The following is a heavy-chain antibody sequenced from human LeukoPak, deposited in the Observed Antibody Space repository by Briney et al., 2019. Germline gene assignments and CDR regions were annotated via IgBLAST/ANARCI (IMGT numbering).Heavy chain of an antibody. CDR1: GFTVSDYY. D-gene: IGHD4-23*01. J-gene: IGHJ3*02. Sequence: GGSLRLSCAASGFTVSDYYMSWVRQAPGKGLEWVSLIYRGGSTSYADSVKGRFTMSRDNSKNTLYLQMNSLRAEDTAVYYCARDLYGGAGDIWGQGTMVTVLS. V-gene: IGHV3-53*01. CDR2: IYRGGST. CDR3: ARDLYGGAGDI.